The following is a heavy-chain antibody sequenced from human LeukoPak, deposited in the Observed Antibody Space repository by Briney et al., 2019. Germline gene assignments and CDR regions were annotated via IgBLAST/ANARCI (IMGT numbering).Heavy chain of an antibody. CDR1: GGSFTDYF. J-gene: IGHJ6*02. Sequence: SQTLSLTCTVLGGSFTDYFWTWIRRSPGKGLVWIGEINDYTGDTKYNPSLNSRVSISLGMSKNHLSLELRSVTAVDTAVYYCARGRIAKIVVVHSFSYGMDVWGQGTTVTVSS. D-gene: IGHD3-22*01. CDR2: INDYTGDT. CDR3: ARGRIAKIVVVHSFSYGMDV. V-gene: IGHV4-34*01.